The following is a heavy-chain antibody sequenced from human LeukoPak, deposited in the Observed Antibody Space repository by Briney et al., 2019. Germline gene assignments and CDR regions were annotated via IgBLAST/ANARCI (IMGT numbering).Heavy chain of an antibody. CDR2: XYXSGST. Sequence: PSETLXLXXXVSGGSXXXXXXXXXXIRQPXXXXXXWIGSXYXSGSTYYNPXLXXXXTISVDTSKNQFTLKLSSVTAADTAVYYCARHGIVGARFDYWGQGTLVTVSS. V-gene: IGHV4-39*01. J-gene: IGHJ4*02. CDR3: ARHGIVGARFDY. D-gene: IGHD1-26*01. CDR1: GGSXXXXXXX.